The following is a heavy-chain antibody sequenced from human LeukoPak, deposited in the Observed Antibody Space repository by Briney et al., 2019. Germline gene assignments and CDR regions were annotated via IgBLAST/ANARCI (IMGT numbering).Heavy chain of an antibody. CDR3: ARDGSSSWYGDNWFDP. CDR2: MNPNSGNT. Sequence: ASVKVSCKASGYTFTSYDINWVRQATGQGLEWMGWMNPNSGNTGYAQKFQGRVTITRDTSASTAYMELSSLRSEDTAVYYCARDGSSSWYGDNWFDPWGQGTLVTVSS. V-gene: IGHV1-8*01. J-gene: IGHJ5*02. CDR1: GYTFTSYD. D-gene: IGHD6-13*01.